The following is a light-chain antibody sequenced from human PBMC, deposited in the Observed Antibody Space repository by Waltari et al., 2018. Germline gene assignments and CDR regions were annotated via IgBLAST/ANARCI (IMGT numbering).Light chain of an antibody. Sequence: EIVLTQSPGTLSLSPGERATLSCTASQSVGIYLAWYQQKPGQAPRLLIYHASTRATGIPDRFSARGSGTDFSLTISRLEPEDCAVYYCQKYESLPATFGQGTKVEIK. J-gene: IGKJ1*01. CDR2: HAS. CDR3: QKYESLPAT. CDR1: QSVGIY. V-gene: IGKV3-20*01.